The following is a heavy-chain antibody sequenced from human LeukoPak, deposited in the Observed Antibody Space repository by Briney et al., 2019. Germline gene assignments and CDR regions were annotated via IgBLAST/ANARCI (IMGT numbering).Heavy chain of an antibody. CDR2: IYYSGST. D-gene: IGHD6-13*01. Sequence: PSETLSLTRTVSGGSISSYYWSWIRQPPGKGLEWIGYIYYSGSTNYNPSLKSRVTISVDTSKNQFSLKLSSVTAADTAVYYCARRESSIAAAGTGSYYYYYMDVWGKGTTVTVSS. V-gene: IGHV4-59*08. J-gene: IGHJ6*03. CDR3: ARRESSIAAAGTGSYYYYYMDV. CDR1: GGSISSYY.